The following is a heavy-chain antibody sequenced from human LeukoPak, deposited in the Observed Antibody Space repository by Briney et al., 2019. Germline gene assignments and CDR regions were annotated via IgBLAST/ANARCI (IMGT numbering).Heavy chain of an antibody. V-gene: IGHV4-59*01. D-gene: IGHD3-16*02. Sequence: KPSETLSLTCTVSGGSISSYYWSWIRQPPGKGLEWIGYIYYSGSTNYNPSLKSRVTISVDTSKNQFSLKLSSVTAADTAVYYCARVGLRLGELSFGDSDYWGQGTLVTVSS. CDR3: ARVGLRLGELSFGDSDY. CDR1: GGSISSYY. J-gene: IGHJ4*02. CDR2: IYYSGST.